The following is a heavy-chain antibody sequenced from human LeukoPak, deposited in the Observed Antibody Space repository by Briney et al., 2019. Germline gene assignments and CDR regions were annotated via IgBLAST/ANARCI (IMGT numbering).Heavy chain of an antibody. CDR2: IYYSGST. CDR3: ARDGYSSSWYFSDYYYMDV. CDR1: GYSISSGYY. V-gene: IGHV4-38-2*02. D-gene: IGHD6-13*01. Sequence: SETLSLTCTVSGYSISSGYYWGWIRQPPGKGLEWIGTIYYSGSTYYNPSLKSRVTISVDTSKNQFSLKLSSVTAADTAVYYCARDGYSSSWYFSDYYYMDVWGKGTTVTVSS. J-gene: IGHJ6*03.